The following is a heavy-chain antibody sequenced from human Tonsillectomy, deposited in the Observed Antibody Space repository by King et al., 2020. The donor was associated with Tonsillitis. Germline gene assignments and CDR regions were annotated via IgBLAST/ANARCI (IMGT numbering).Heavy chain of an antibody. J-gene: IGHJ5*02. CDR2: IYTNGST. CDR1: GGSISSGRYY. CDR3: AGVTWYYDFWSGYPNWFDP. D-gene: IGHD3-3*01. Sequence: QLQESGPGLVKPSQTLSLTCTVSGGSISSGRYYWSWIRQPAGKGLEWIGRIYTNGSTNYNPSLKSRVTMSVDTSKNQFSLKLSSVTAADTAVYYCAGVTWYYDFWSGYPNWFDPWGQGTLVTVSS. V-gene: IGHV4-61*02.